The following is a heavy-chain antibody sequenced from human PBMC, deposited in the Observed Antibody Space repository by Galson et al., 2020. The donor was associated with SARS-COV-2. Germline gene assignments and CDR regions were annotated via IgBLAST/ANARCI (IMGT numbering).Heavy chain of an antibody. CDR2: INPNSGGT. J-gene: IGHJ6*02. CDR3: ARSGLLTGYYYYYGMDV. CDR1: GYTFTGYY. V-gene: IGHV1-2*04. Sequence: ASVKVSCKASGYTFTGYYMHWVRQAPGQGLEWMGWINPNSGGTNYAQKFQGWVTMTRDTSISTAYMELSRLRSDDTAVYYCARSGLLTGYYYYYGMDVWGQGTTVTVSS. D-gene: IGHD3-9*01.